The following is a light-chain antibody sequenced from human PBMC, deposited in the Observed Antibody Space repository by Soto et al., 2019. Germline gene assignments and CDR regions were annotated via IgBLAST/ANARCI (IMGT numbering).Light chain of an antibody. J-gene: IGLJ1*01. CDR1: SSDVGGYDY. CDR2: EVT. V-gene: IGLV2-14*01. Sequence: QSALTQPASVSGSPGQSIAISCTGTSSDVGGYDYVSWYQQQPDKAPKLMIYEVTKRPSGVSNRFSGSKSGNTASLTSSGLQAEDEADYYCSSRTSGSTRVFGTGTKVTVL. CDR3: SSRTSGSTRV.